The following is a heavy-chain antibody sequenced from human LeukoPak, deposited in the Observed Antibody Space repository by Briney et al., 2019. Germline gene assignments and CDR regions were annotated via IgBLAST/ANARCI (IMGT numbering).Heavy chain of an antibody. CDR3: ARDHCSSTSCPNLYYYYYMDV. D-gene: IGHD2-2*01. CDR2: IWYDGSNK. Sequence: GGSLRLSCAASGFTFSSYGMHWVRQAPGKGLEWVAVIWYDGSNKYYADSVKGRFTISRDNSKNTLYLQMNSLRAEDTAVYYCARDHCSSTSCPNLYYYYYMDVWGKGTTVTVSS. V-gene: IGHV3-33*01. J-gene: IGHJ6*03. CDR1: GFTFSSYG.